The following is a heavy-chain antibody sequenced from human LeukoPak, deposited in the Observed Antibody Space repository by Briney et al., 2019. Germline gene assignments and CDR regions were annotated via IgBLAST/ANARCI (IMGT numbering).Heavy chain of an antibody. CDR3: AKEGEWLRAPFDY. Sequence: PGGSLRLSCAASGFTVSSNYMSWVRQAPGKGLEWVSGISWNSGSICYADSVKGRFTISRDNAKNSLYLQMNSLRAEDTALYYCAKEGEWLRAPFDYWGQGTLVTVSS. CDR1: GFTVSSNY. V-gene: IGHV3-9*01. D-gene: IGHD5-12*01. CDR2: ISWNSGSI. J-gene: IGHJ4*02.